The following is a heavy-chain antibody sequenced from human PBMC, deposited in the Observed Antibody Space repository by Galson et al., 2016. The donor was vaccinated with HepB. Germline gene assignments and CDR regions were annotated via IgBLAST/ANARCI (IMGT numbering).Heavy chain of an antibody. V-gene: IGHV1-2*06. CDR1: GYSFTEYD. CDR2: INPDNGGT. Sequence: SVKVSCKASGYSFTEYDLNWVRQAPGQEPEWMGRINPDNGGTRYARKFQGRVTLTRDASISTAYMELRRLKSDDAAVYFCARDSDSLRRALDTWGQGTSVIVSS. CDR3: ARDSDSLRRALDT. D-gene: IGHD2-21*01. J-gene: IGHJ3*02.